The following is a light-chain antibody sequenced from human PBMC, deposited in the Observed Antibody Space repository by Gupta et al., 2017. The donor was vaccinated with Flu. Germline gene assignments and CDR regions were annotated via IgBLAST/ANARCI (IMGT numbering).Light chain of an antibody. CDR3: YSTDSSDNNGV. CDR2: EDR. J-gene: IGLJ2*01. V-gene: IGLV3-10*01. CDR1: ALTRRY. Sequence: GKTARITGSGGALTRRYVYWYQQKAGQAPVLVIYEDRKRPSGIPERFSGSISGTMATLTINGALVDDEADYYCYSTDSSDNNGVFGGGTKVTVL.